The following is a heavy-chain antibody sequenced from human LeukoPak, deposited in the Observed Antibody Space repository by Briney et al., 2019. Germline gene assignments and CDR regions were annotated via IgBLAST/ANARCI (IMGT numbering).Heavy chain of an antibody. Sequence: GGSLRLSCAASGFTFNSYSMNWVRQAPGKGLEWVSAISGSGGSTYYADSVKGRFTISRDNSKNTLYLQMNSLRAEDTAIYYCATDTGYSSGWYMFTIRDFDYWGQGTLVTVSS. D-gene: IGHD6-19*01. CDR2: ISGSGGST. J-gene: IGHJ4*02. CDR1: GFTFNSYS. V-gene: IGHV3-23*01. CDR3: ATDTGYSSGWYMFTIRDFDY.